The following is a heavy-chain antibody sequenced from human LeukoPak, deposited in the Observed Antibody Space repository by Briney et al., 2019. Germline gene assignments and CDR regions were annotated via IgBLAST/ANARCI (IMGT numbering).Heavy chain of an antibody. CDR1: GGSFSGYY. Sequence: SETLSLTCAVYGGSFSGYYWSWIRQPPGKGLGWIGEINHSGSTNYNPSLKSRVTISVDTSKNQSSLKLSSVTAADTAVYYCTRALFKTFNYYYMDVWGKGTTVTVSS. J-gene: IGHJ6*03. CDR2: INHSGST. V-gene: IGHV4-34*01. CDR3: TRALFKTFNYYYMDV.